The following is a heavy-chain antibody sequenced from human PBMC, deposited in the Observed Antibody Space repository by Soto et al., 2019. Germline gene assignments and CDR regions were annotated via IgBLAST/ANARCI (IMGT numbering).Heavy chain of an antibody. Sequence: GGSLRLSCAASGFTFSSYAMHWVRQAPGKGLEWVAVISYDGSNKYYADSVKGRFTISRDNSKNTLYLQMNSLRAEDTAVYYCERDRLVGATRCLFDYWGQGTLVTVSS. CDR3: ERDRLVGATRCLFDY. CDR1: GFTFSSYA. D-gene: IGHD1-26*01. CDR2: ISYDGSNK. V-gene: IGHV3-30-3*01. J-gene: IGHJ4*02.